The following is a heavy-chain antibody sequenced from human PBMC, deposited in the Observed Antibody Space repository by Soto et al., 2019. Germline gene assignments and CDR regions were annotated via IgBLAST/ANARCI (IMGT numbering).Heavy chain of an antibody. J-gene: IGHJ6*02. CDR2: IIPSFGTA. CDR1: GGTFSSYA. V-gene: IGHV1-69*06. D-gene: IGHD3-22*01. CDR3: ARDDSSGSIPPWGYYYGMDV. Sequence: QVQLVQSGAEVKKPGSSVKVSCKASGGTFSSYAISWVRQAPGQGLEWMGGIIPSFGTANYAQKFQGRVTITADKSTSTAYMELSSLRSEDTAVYYCARDDSSGSIPPWGYYYGMDVWGQGTTVTVSS.